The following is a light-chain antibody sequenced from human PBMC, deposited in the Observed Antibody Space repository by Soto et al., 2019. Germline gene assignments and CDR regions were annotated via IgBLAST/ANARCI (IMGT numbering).Light chain of an antibody. CDR3: QQYTTYPYT. Sequence: DIQMTQSPSTLSASVGDRVTITCRASQSVTNWLAWYQQKPGKAPNLLIYDASRLQSGIPSRFICSGSGTEFTLTISSLQPEDFATYYCQQYTTYPYTFGQGTKLEI. CDR1: QSVTNW. V-gene: IGKV1-5*01. J-gene: IGKJ2*01. CDR2: DAS.